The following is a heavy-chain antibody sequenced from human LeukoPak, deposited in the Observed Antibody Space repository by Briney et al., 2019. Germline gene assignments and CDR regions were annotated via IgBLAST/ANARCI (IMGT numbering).Heavy chain of an antibody. J-gene: IGHJ4*02. CDR1: GFTFSSYG. CDR3: AKVSANIVVVPAATDFDY. V-gene: IGHV3-30*02. D-gene: IGHD2-2*01. Sequence: PGGSLRLSCTASGFTFSSYGIHWVRQAPGKGLEWVAFIRYDGSNKYYADSVKGRFTISRDNSKNTLYLQMNSLRAEDTAVYYCAKVSANIVVVPAATDFDYWGQGTLVTVSS. CDR2: IRYDGSNK.